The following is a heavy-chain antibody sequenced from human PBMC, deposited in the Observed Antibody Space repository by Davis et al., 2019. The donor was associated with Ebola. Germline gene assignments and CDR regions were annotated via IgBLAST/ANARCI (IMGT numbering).Heavy chain of an antibody. CDR1: GFTFSSYG. V-gene: IGHV3-30*02. CDR2: IWYDGSNK. D-gene: IGHD6-19*01. CDR3: AKDYGGSGWYYFNY. Sequence: GESLKISCATSGFTFSSYGMHWVRQAPGKGLEWLAVIWYDGSNKYYADSVKGRFTISRDNSKNTLYLQMNSLRAEDTAVYYCAKDYGGSGWYYFNYWGQGTLVTVSS. J-gene: IGHJ4*02.